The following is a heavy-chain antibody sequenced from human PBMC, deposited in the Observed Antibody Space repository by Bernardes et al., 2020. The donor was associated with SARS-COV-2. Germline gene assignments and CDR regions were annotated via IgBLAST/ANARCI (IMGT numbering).Heavy chain of an antibody. CDR3: ARDPPFFEY. V-gene: IGHV3-7*01. CDR2: IKQDGSEK. Sequence: GGSLRLSCAASGFTFSTSWMSWVRQAPGKGLEWVANIKQDGSEKYYVDSVKGRFTISRDNAKNSLYLQMNSLRAEDTAVYYCARDPPFFEYWGQGTQVTVSS. J-gene: IGHJ4*02. CDR1: GFTFSTSW.